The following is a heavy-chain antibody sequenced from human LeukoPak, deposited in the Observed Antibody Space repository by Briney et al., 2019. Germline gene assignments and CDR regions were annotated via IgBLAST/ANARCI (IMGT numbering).Heavy chain of an antibody. CDR1: GGSISSGSYY. D-gene: IGHD3-22*01. Sequence: SETLSLTCTVSGGSISSGSYYWGWIRQPPGKGLEWIGYIYYSGSTNYNPSLKSRVTISVDTSKNQFSLKLSSVTAADTAVYYCARRGYYYDSSGYDHGYYFDYWGQGTLVTVSS. V-gene: IGHV4-61*01. CDR3: ARRGYYYDSSGYDHGYYFDY. J-gene: IGHJ4*02. CDR2: IYYSGST.